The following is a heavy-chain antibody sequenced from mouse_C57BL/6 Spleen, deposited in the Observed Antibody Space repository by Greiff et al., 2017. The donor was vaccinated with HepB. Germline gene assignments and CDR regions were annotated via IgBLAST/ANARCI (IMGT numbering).Heavy chain of an antibody. D-gene: IGHD1-1*01. V-gene: IGHV1-69*01. CDR2: IDPSDSYT. CDR1: GYTFTSYW. Sequence: QVQLQQPGAELVMPGASVKLSCKASGYTFTSYWMHWVKQRPGQGLEWIGEIDPSDSYTNYNQKFKGKSTLTVDKSSSTAYMQLSSLTSEDSAVYYCARSNYYGSSYVPFDYWGQGTTLTVSS. CDR3: ARSNYYGSSYVPFDY. J-gene: IGHJ2*01.